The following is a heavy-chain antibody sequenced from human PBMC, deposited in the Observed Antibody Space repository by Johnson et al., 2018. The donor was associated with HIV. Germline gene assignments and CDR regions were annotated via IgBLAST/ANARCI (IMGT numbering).Heavy chain of an antibody. CDR2: INWNGGST. D-gene: IGHD3-22*01. Sequence: VQLVESGGGVVQPGGSLRLSCAASGFTFSSYWMSWVRQAPGKGLEWVSGINWNGGSTGYADSVKGRFTISRDNGKNSLHLQMNSLRAEDTALYYCARGHYYDSSSYYSAAFDIWGQGTMVSVSS. CDR1: GFTFSSYW. CDR3: ARGHYYDSSSYYSAAFDI. J-gene: IGHJ3*02. V-gene: IGHV3-20*04.